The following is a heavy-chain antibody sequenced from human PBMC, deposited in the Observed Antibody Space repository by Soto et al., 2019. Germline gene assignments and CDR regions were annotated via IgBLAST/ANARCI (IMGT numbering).Heavy chain of an antibody. CDR3: ARRLELPLGASLYYYGMDV. D-gene: IGHD1-7*01. CDR1: GFDFSTHW. V-gene: IGHV3-74*01. J-gene: IGHJ6*02. Sequence: GGSLRLSCAASGFDFSTHWMHWVRQAPGKGLEWVSRIDDDGSSTRYADSVKGRFTIFRDNAKNIVYLEMTSLRTEDTAVYFCARRLELPLGASLYYYGMDVWGQGTTVTVSS. CDR2: IDDDGSST.